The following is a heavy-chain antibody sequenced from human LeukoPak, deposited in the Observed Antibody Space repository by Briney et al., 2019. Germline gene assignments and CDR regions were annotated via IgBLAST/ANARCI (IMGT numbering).Heavy chain of an antibody. CDR1: GFTFSSYA. D-gene: IGHD2-15*01. J-gene: IGHJ4*02. V-gene: IGHV3-23*01. CDR2: ISGSGGST. CDR3: AKDRGVVAATWYY. Sequence: PGGSLRLSCAASGFTFSSYAMSWVRQAPGKGLEWVSAISGSGGSTYYADSVKGRFTISRDNSKNTPYLQMNSLRGEDTAVYYCAKDRGVVAATWYYWGQGTLVTVSS.